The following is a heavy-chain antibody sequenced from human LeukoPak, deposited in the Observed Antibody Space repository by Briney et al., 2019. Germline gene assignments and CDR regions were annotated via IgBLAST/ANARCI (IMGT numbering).Heavy chain of an antibody. CDR2: ISYDGRNK. J-gene: IGHJ4*02. V-gene: IGHV3-30*04. CDR1: GFTFSSYA. D-gene: IGHD6-19*01. Sequence: PGGSLRLSCAASGFTFSSYAMHWVRQAPGKGLEWVAVISYDGRNKYYADSVKGRFTISRDNSKNTLYLQMNSLRAEDTAVYYCAKEKDSSGRYYFDYWGQGTLVTVSS. CDR3: AKEKDSSGRYYFDY.